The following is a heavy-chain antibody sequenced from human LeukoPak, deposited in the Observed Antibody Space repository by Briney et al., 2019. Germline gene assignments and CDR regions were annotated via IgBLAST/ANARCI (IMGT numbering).Heavy chain of an antibody. CDR3: AKVGMVRGVMSLYYFDY. CDR2: ISGSGGST. V-gene: IGHV3-23*01. CDR1: GFTFSSYA. Sequence: GGSLRLSCAASGFTFSSYAMSWVRQAPGKGLEWVSAISGSGGSTYYADSVKGRFTISRDNSKNTLYLQMNSLRAEDTAVYYCAKVGMVRGVMSLYYFDYWGQGTLVTVSS. D-gene: IGHD3-10*01. J-gene: IGHJ4*02.